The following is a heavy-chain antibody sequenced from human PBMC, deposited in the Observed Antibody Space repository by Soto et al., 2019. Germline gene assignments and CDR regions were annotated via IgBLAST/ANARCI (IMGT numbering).Heavy chain of an antibody. CDR1: GGSFSGYY. Sequence: SETLSLTCAVYGGSFSGYYWSWIRQPPGKGLEWIGEINHSGSTNYNPSLKSRVTISVDTSKNQFSLKLSSVTAADTAVYYCASQELLWFGELSRRYYGMDVWGQGTTVTVSS. CDR2: INHSGST. D-gene: IGHD3-10*01. CDR3: ASQELLWFGELSRRYYGMDV. J-gene: IGHJ6*02. V-gene: IGHV4-34*01.